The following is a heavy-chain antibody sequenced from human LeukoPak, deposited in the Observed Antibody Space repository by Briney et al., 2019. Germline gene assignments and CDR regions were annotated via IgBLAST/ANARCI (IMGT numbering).Heavy chain of an antibody. CDR1: GFTFSSYG. CDR2: IRYDGSNK. V-gene: IGHV3-30*02. Sequence: PGGSLRLSCAASGFTFSSYGMHWVRQAPGKGLEWVAFIRYDGSNKYYADSVKGRFTISRDNSKNTLYLQMNSLRAEDTAVYYCAKDLLRGSSWYGPLDYWGQGTLVTVSS. D-gene: IGHD6-13*01. J-gene: IGHJ4*02. CDR3: AKDLLRGSSWYGPLDY.